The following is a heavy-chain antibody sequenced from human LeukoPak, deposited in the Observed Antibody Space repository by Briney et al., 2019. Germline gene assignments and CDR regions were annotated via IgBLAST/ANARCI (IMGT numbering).Heavy chain of an antibody. V-gene: IGHV3-48*03. CDR1: GSTFSSYE. Sequence: PGGSLRLSCAASGSTFSSYEMNWVRQAPGKGLEWVSYISSSGSTIFYADSVKGRFTISRDNAKNSLYLQMNSLRAEDTAVYYCAADYDFWSGYSYWGQGTLVTVSS. J-gene: IGHJ4*02. CDR2: ISSSGSTI. CDR3: AADYDFWSGYSY. D-gene: IGHD3-3*01.